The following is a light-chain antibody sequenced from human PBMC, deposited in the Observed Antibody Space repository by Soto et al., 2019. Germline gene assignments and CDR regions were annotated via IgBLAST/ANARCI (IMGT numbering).Light chain of an antibody. V-gene: IGKV1-33*01. Sequence: DIQMTQSPSSLSASVGDRVTITCQASQDISNYLNWYQQKPGKAPKLMIDEESNLETGVPSRFSGSGSGKDFTFTISSLQPEDIATYYCQQYGNLPPFTFGPGTKVHIK. CDR2: EES. CDR3: QQYGNLPPFT. J-gene: IGKJ3*01. CDR1: QDISNY.